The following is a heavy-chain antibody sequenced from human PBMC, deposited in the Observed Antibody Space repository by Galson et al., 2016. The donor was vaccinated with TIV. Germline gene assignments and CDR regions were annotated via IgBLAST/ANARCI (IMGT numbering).Heavy chain of an antibody. V-gene: IGHV3-30-3*01. CDR2: ISYYGSDK. Sequence: SLRLSCAASGFTFSSYAMTWVRQAPGKGLEWVALISYYGSDKYYADSVKGRFTISRDNSKNTLYLQMNNLRAEDTAVYYCARGDYPATVTTYYYYGMDVWGQGTTVTVSS. J-gene: IGHJ6*02. CDR3: ARGDYPATVTTYYYYGMDV. D-gene: IGHD4-11*01. CDR1: GFTFSSYA.